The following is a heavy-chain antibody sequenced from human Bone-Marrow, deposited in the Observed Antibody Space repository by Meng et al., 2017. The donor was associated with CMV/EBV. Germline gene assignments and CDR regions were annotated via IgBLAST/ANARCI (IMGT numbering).Heavy chain of an antibody. Sequence: SETLSLTCSVFGDSISSYYWSWIRQPPGKGLEWIGYVSSSGNTNYNPALKSRVSMSVDTSKSQVSLKLSSVTAADTAIYYCARDRRGTSGWYGDWGQGIRVTGSS. CDR3: ARDRRGTSGWYGD. CDR2: VSSSGNT. CDR1: GDSISSYY. D-gene: IGHD6-19*01. J-gene: IGHJ4*02. V-gene: IGHV4-59*01.